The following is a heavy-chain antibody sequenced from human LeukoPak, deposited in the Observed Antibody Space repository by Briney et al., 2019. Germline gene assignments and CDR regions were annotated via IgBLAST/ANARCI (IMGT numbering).Heavy chain of an antibody. J-gene: IGHJ6*03. CDR3: ARTTEGYCSGGSCYYYYYYMDV. V-gene: IGHV4-59*01. D-gene: IGHD2-15*01. Sequence: SETLSLTCTVSGGSISSYYWSWIRQPPGKGLEWIGYIYYSGSTNYNPSLKSRVTISVDTPKNQFSLKLRFVTPADTAVYYCARTTEGYCSGGSCYYYYYYMDVWGKGTTVTVSS. CDR2: IYYSGST. CDR1: GGSISSYY.